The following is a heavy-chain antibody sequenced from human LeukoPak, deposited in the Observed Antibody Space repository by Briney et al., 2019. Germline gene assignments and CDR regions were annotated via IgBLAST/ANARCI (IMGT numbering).Heavy chain of an antibody. D-gene: IGHD3-16*01. Sequence: GGSLRLSCAASGFTFSSYGRSWVRQAPGKGLEWVSVISGSGRNTDYADSVKGRFTISRDNAKNSLYLQMNSLRAEDTAVYYCARGSYDYVWGSPQVDYWGQGTLVTVSS. CDR3: ARGSYDYVWGSPQVDY. CDR2: ISGSGRNT. V-gene: IGHV3-21*01. J-gene: IGHJ4*02. CDR1: GFTFSSYG.